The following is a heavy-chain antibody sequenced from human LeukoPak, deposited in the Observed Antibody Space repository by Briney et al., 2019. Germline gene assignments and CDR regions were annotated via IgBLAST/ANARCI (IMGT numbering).Heavy chain of an antibody. CDR3: AREDILTGYDAFDI. CDR1: GFTFSSYG. Sequence: GGSLRLSCAASGFTFSSYGMHWVRQAPGKGLEWVAFIRYDGSNKYYADSVKGRFTISRDNAKNSMYLHMNSLRAEDTAVYYCAREDILTGYDAFDIWGQGTMVTVSS. V-gene: IGHV3-30*02. D-gene: IGHD3-9*01. J-gene: IGHJ3*02. CDR2: IRYDGSNK.